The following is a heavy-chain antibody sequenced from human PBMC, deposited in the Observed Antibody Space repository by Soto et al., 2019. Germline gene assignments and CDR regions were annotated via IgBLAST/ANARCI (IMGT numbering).Heavy chain of an antibody. V-gene: IGHV3-15*01. Sequence: GGSLRLSCAASGFTFSNAWMSWVHQAPGKGLEWVGRIKSKTDGGTTDYAAPVKGRFTISRDDSKNTLYLQMNSLKTEDTAVYYCTTDRGGYSYGPWDWGQGTLVTVSS. J-gene: IGHJ4*02. CDR1: GFTFSNAW. CDR3: TTDRGGYSYGPWD. D-gene: IGHD5-18*01. CDR2: IKSKTDGGTT.